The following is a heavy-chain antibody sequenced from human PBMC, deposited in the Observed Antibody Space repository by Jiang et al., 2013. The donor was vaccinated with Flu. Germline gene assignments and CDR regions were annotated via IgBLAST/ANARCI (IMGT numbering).Heavy chain of an antibody. CDR3: ARDLSGWYQGNWFDP. CDR2: IYHSGST. J-gene: IGHJ5*02. V-gene: IGHV4-38-2*02. CDR1: GYSISSGYY. D-gene: IGHD6-19*01. Sequence: SGSGLVKPSETLSLTCAVSGYSISSGYYWGWIRQPPGKGLEWIGSIYHSGSTYYNPSLKSRVTISVDTSKNQFSLKLSSVTAADTAVYYCARDLSGWYQGNWFDPGAREPWSPSPQ.